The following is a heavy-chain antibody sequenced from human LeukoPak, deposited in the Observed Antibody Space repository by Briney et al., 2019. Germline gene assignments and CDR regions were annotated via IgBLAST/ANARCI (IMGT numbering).Heavy chain of an antibody. D-gene: IGHD3-3*01. CDR3: ARGDDFWSGYYGIDY. CDR1: GFTFGSYW. CDR2: CNSDGGTT. Sequence: GGSLRLSCAASGFTFGSYWMHWVRQVPGKGLVWVSRCNSDGGTTTYADSVKGRFTISRDSAKNTLYLQMNSLRAEDTAVYYCARGDDFWSGYYGIDYWGQGTLVTVSS. V-gene: IGHV3-74*01. J-gene: IGHJ4*02.